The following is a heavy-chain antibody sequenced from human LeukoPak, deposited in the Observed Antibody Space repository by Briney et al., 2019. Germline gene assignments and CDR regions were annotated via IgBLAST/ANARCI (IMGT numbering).Heavy chain of an antibody. CDR2: IYHSGST. J-gene: IGHJ4*02. V-gene: IGHV4-59*01. CDR3: AGGGLQYNFDY. D-gene: IGHD4-11*01. Sequence: SETLSLTCTVSGGSISSYYWNWVRQPPGKGLEWIGNIYHSGSTNYNPSLKSRVTISIDTSKNQFSLKLSSVTAADTAVYYCAGGGLQYNFDYWGQGTLVTVSS. CDR1: GGSISSYY.